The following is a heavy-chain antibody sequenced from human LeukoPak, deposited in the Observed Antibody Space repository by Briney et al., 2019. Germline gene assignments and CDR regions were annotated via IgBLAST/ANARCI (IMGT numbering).Heavy chain of an antibody. CDR3: ARVNGRNYYFDY. Sequence: SETLSLTCAVSGGSIRSGGYSWSWIRQPPGKGLEWIGYIYYSGSTYYNPSLKSRVTISVDTSKNQFSLKLRSVNAADTAVYYCARVNGRNYYFDYWGQGTLVTVSS. CDR2: IYYSGST. V-gene: IGHV4-30-4*07. CDR1: GGSIRSGGYS. D-gene: IGHD4-23*01. J-gene: IGHJ4*02.